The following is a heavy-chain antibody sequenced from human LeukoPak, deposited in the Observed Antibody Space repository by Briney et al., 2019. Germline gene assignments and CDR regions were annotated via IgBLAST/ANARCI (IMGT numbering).Heavy chain of an antibody. Sequence: SETLSLTCTVSGGSITSNSYYWGWIRQPPGKGLEWIGSIYYSGSTYYNPSLKRRVTISIDTSKNQFSLKLSSVTAADTAVYYCARVGNPLVTVFAWFDPWGQGTLVTVSS. CDR1: GGSITSNSYY. CDR2: IYYSGST. CDR3: ARVGNPLVTVFAWFDP. J-gene: IGHJ5*02. V-gene: IGHV4-39*07. D-gene: IGHD3-3*01.